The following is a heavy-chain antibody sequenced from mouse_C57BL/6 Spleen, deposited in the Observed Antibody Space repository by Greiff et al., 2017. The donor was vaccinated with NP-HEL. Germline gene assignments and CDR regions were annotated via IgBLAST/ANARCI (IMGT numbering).Heavy chain of an antibody. J-gene: IGHJ3*01. CDR2: ISNGGGST. CDR1: GFTFSDYY. V-gene: IGHV5-12*01. Sequence: EVKLVESGGGLVQPGGSLKLSCAASGFTFSDYYMYWVRQTPEKRLEWVAYISNGGGSTYYPDTVKGRFTISRDNAKNTLYLQMSRLKSEDTAMYYCARPSLIYYGYDGWFAYWGQGTLVTVSA. CDR3: ARPSLIYYGYDGWFAY. D-gene: IGHD2-2*01.